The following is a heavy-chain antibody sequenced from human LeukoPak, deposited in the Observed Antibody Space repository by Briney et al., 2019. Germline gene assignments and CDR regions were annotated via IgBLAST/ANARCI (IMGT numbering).Heavy chain of an antibody. D-gene: IGHD1-1*01. J-gene: IGHJ5*02. Sequence: ASVKVSCKASGGTFSSYAISWVRQAPGQGLEWMGRIIPIFGTANYAQKFQGRVTITTDESTSTAYMELSSLRSEDTAVYYRAREGYVQLERRRGFDPWGQGTLVTVSS. CDR3: AREGYVQLERRRGFDP. CDR1: GGTFSSYA. V-gene: IGHV1-69*05. CDR2: IIPIFGTA.